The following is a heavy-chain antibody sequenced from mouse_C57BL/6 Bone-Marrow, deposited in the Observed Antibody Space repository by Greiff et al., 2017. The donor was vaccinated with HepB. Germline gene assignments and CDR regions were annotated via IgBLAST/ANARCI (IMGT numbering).Heavy chain of an antibody. Sequence: VQRVESGAELVRPGTSVKMSCKASGYTFTNYWIGWAKQRPGHGLEWIGDIYPGGGYTNYNEKFKGKATLTADKSSSTAYMQFSSLTSEDSAIYYCARRGDYYSNYFDYWGQGTTLTVSS. CDR2: IYPGGGYT. CDR1: GYTFTNYW. V-gene: IGHV1-63*01. D-gene: IGHD2-5*01. J-gene: IGHJ2*01. CDR3: ARRGDYYSNYFDY.